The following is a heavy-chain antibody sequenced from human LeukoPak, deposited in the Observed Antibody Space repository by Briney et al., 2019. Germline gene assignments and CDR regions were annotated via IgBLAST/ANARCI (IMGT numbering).Heavy chain of an antibody. CDR2: ISYDGSNK. J-gene: IGHJ5*02. D-gene: IGHD6-13*01. CDR3: AKDIGYSSSWLNWFDP. V-gene: IGHV3-30*18. Sequence: PGGSLRLSCAASGFTFSSYGMHWVRQAPGKGLEWVAVISYDGSNKYYADSVKGRFTISRDNSKNTLYLQMNSLRAEDTAVYYCAKDIGYSSSWLNWFDPWGQGTLVTVSS. CDR1: GFTFSSYG.